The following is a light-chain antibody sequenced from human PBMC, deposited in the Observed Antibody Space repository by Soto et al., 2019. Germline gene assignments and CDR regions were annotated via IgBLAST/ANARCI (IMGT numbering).Light chain of an antibody. CDR1: QSIDTY. Sequence: DIQMTQSPSSLSASVGDRVTITCRASQSIDTYLNWYQQKPGKATKLLIYSASSLQSGVLSRFSGSGSWTYFTLTISSLQPEDFATYYCQQSYSFPWTFGQVTKVQIK. V-gene: IGKV1-39*01. J-gene: IGKJ1*01. CDR2: SAS. CDR3: QQSYSFPWT.